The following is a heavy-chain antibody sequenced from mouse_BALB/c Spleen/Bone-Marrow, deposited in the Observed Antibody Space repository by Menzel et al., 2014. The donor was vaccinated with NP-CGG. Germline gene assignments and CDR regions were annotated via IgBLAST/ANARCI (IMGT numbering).Heavy chain of an antibody. J-gene: IGHJ3*01. D-gene: IGHD2-4*01. V-gene: IGHV5-9-2*01. CDR3: ARHAYYDQTEVSFVY. Sequence: EVQLVESGGGLVKSGGSLKLSCAASGLSFNSYGMSWVRQTPEKRLEWVATISGGGSYTFYPDSVKGRFPISIDKAKNNLFLKLSSLRSEDTALYYCARHAYYDQTEVSFVYWGPGTLVTVSA. CDR2: ISGGGSYT. CDR1: GLSFNSYG.